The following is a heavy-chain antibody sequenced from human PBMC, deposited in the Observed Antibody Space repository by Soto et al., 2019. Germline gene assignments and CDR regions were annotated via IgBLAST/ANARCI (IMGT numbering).Heavy chain of an antibody. CDR1: GGSISSGCYY. Sequence: SETLSLTFTVSGGSISSGCYYWSGIRLHPGKGLEWIGYIYYSGSTYYNPSLKSRVTISVDTSKNQFSLKLSSVTAADTAVYYCARAGLEWELEYYFDYWAQGTLVPVSS. J-gene: IGHJ4*02. CDR2: IYYSGST. D-gene: IGHD1-26*01. CDR3: ARAGLEWELEYYFDY. V-gene: IGHV4-31*03.